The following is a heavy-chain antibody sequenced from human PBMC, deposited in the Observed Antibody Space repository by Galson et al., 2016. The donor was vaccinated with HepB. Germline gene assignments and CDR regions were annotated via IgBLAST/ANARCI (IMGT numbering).Heavy chain of an antibody. CDR1: GFSLSTTGMC. Sequence: PALVKPTQTLTLTCTFSGFSLSTTGMCVSWIRQPPGKALEWLASMDWDDDRHYTTSLKTRLTISKDTSKNQVVLTMTNMDPVDTATYYCARHFSHRNPGGFDNWGQGTLVTVSS. J-gene: IGHJ4*02. CDR2: MDWDDDR. CDR3: ARHFSHRNPGGFDN. V-gene: IGHV2-70*11. D-gene: IGHD3-3*02.